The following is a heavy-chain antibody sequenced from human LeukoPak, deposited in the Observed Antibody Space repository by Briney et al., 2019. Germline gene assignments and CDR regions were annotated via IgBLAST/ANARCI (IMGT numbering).Heavy chain of an antibody. CDR1: GGTFSSYA. CDR2: IIPIFSTA. CDR3: ARDGLYCTNGVCSSDI. D-gene: IGHD2-8*01. J-gene: IGHJ3*02. Sequence: SVKVSCKASGGTFSSYAISWVRQAPGQGLEWMGGIIPIFSTANYAQKFQGRVTMTRDTSTSTVYMELTSLRSEDTAVYYCARDGLYCTNGVCSSDIWGQGTLVTVSS. V-gene: IGHV1-69*05.